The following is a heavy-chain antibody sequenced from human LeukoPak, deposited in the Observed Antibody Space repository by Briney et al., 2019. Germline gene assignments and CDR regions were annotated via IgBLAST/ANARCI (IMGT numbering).Heavy chain of an antibody. CDR2: IYWDDDK. Sequence: SGPTLVKPTQTLTLTCTFSGFSLTTSGVGVGWIRQPPGKALEWLALIYWDDDKRYIPSLKNRLTITKDTSKNQVVLTMTNMDPVDTATYYCARRFLLVETSGFGYWGQGTLVTVSS. D-gene: IGHD2-2*01. J-gene: IGHJ4*02. V-gene: IGHV2-5*02. CDR1: GFSLTTSGVG. CDR3: ARRFLLVETSGFGY.